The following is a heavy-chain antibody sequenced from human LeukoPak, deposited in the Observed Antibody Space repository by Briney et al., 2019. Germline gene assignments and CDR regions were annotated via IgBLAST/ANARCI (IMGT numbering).Heavy chain of an antibody. J-gene: IGHJ4*02. Sequence: ASVKVSCKASGGTFSSYASSWVRQAPGQGLEWMGWISAYNGNTNYAQKLQGRVTMTTDTSTSTAYMELRSLRSDDTAVYYCARGNRKDYFDYWGQGTLVTVSS. D-gene: IGHD1-14*01. V-gene: IGHV1-18*01. CDR1: GGTFSSYA. CDR3: ARGNRKDYFDY. CDR2: ISAYNGNT.